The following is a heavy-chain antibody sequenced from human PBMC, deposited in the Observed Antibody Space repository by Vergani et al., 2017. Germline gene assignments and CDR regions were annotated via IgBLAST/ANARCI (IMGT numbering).Heavy chain of an antibody. CDR2: IIPIFGTA. D-gene: IGHD3-22*01. CDR3: ARDHFYYDSSGAAGRAFDI. CDR1: GGTFSIYA. Sequence: QVQLVQSGAEVKKPGSSVKVSCKASGGTFSIYAISWVRQAPGQGLEWMGRIIPIFGTANYAQKFQGRVTITADESTSTAYMELSSLRSEDTAVYYCARDHFYYDSSGAAGRAFDIWGQGTMVTVSS. J-gene: IGHJ3*02. V-gene: IGHV1-69*18.